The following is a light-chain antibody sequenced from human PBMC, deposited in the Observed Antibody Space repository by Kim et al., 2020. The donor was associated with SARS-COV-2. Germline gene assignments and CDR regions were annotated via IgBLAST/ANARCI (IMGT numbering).Light chain of an antibody. Sequence: VALGQTVRIACQGDSLRNYYASWYQQKPGQAPVLVIYGANNRPSGIPDRFSGSYSGNTASLTITGAQAEDEADYYCNSRDSSGYVAFGGGTHLTVL. CDR3: NSRDSSGYVA. CDR1: SLRNYY. J-gene: IGLJ2*01. CDR2: GAN. V-gene: IGLV3-19*01.